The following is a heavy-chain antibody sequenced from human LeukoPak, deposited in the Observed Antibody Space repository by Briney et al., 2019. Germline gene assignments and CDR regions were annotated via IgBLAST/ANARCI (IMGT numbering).Heavy chain of an antibody. Sequence: SETLSLTCAVSGGSISSSHHYWGWTRQPPGTGLEWIGEINHSGSTNYNPSLKSRVTISVDTSKNQFSLKLSSVTAADTAVYYCARGGGVLYDYWGQGTLVTVSS. CDR3: ARGGGVLYDY. CDR1: GGSISSSHHY. CDR2: INHSGST. V-gene: IGHV4-39*07. J-gene: IGHJ4*02. D-gene: IGHD2-2*02.